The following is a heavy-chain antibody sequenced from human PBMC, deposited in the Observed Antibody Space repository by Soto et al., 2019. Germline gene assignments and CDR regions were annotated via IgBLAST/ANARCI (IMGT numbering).Heavy chain of an antibody. CDR1: GYTFTGYY. D-gene: IGHD2-21*02. V-gene: IGHV1-2*04. J-gene: IGHJ4*02. Sequence: QVQLVQSGAEVKKPGASVKVSCKASGYTFTGYYMHWVRQAPGQGLEWMGWINPNSGGTNYAQKVQGWVAMTRDTSISTAYMELSRLRSDDTAVYYCARSVVVTVPPDYWGQGTLVTVSS. CDR2: INPNSGGT. CDR3: ARSVVVTVPPDY.